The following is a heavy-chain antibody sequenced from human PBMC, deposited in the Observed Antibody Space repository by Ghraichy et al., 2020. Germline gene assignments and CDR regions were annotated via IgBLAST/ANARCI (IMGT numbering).Heavy chain of an antibody. CDR1: GYTFTSYG. Sequence: ASVKVSCKASGYTFTSYGISWVRQAPGQGLEWMGWISAYNGNTNYAQKLQGRVTMTTDTSTSTAYMELRSLRSDDTAVYYCARDLREYSYALNNWFDPWGQGTLVTVSS. CDR3: ARDLREYSYALNNWFDP. D-gene: IGHD5-18*01. CDR2: ISAYNGNT. J-gene: IGHJ5*02. V-gene: IGHV1-18*01.